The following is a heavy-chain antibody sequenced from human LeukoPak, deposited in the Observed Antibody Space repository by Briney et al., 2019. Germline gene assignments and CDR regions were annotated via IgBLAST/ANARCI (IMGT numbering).Heavy chain of an antibody. D-gene: IGHD5-12*01. Sequence: SETLSLTCAVYGGSFSGYYWSWIRQPPGKGLEWIGEINHSGSTNYNPSLKSRVTISADTSKNQFSLKLSSVTAADTAVYCCARGRLRYAYYGMDVWGQGTTVTVSS. V-gene: IGHV4-34*01. J-gene: IGHJ6*02. CDR2: INHSGST. CDR3: ARGRLRYAYYGMDV. CDR1: GGSFSGYY.